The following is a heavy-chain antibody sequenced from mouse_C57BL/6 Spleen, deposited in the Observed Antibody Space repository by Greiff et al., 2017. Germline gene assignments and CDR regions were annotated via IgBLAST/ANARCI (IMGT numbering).Heavy chain of an antibody. Sequence: EVMLVESGGGLVKPGGSLKLSCAASGFTFSSYAMSWVRQTPEKRLEWVATISDGGSYTYYPDNVKGRFTISRDNAKNNLYLQMSHLKSEDTAMYYCARGDGYLYAMDYWGQGTSVTVSS. D-gene: IGHD2-3*01. J-gene: IGHJ4*01. V-gene: IGHV5-4*03. CDR3: ARGDGYLYAMDY. CDR1: GFTFSSYA. CDR2: ISDGGSYT.